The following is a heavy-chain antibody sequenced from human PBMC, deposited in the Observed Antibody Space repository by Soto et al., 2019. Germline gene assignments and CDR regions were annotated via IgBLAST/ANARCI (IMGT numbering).Heavy chain of an antibody. Sequence: GESLKISCKGSGYSFTNYWISWVRQMPGKGLEWMGRIDPTDSYTNYSPSLQGHVTISTDKSISTAYLQWSSLKASDTAMYYCARQSSSCSGGSCSLGDYYYGMDVWGQGTTVTVSS. CDR1: GYSFTNYW. V-gene: IGHV5-10-1*01. D-gene: IGHD2-15*01. CDR3: ARQSSSCSGGSCSLGDYYYGMDV. J-gene: IGHJ6*02. CDR2: IDPTDSYT.